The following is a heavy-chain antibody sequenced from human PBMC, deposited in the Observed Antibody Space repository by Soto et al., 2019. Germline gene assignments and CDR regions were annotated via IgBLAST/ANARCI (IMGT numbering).Heavy chain of an antibody. V-gene: IGHV4-34*01. CDR3: ARTHYSMDV. CDR2: IHHRGNT. CDR1: GGSFSDFL. Sequence: QVQLQQWGAGLLKPSETLSLTCAVYGGSFSDFLWSWIRQPPGKGLEWIGEIHHRGNTNYNPSLRSRVTMSVDTSQNQFSLKMTSVTAADTAVYYCARTHYSMDVWDKGTTVTVSS. J-gene: IGHJ6*03.